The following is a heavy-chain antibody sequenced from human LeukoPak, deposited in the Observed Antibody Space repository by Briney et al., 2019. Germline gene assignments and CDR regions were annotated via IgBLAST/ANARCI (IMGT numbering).Heavy chain of an antibody. V-gene: IGHV3-23*01. CDR2: ISDSAGST. CDR3: AKDTRLGDFWSGYYYAFDI. J-gene: IGHJ3*02. CDR1: GFTFTSHA. D-gene: IGHD3-3*01. Sequence: GGSLRLSCAASGFTFTSHAMSWVRQAPGKGLEWVSSISDSAGSTVYADSVKGRFTISRDNSKNTLYLQMNSLRAEDTAVYYCAKDTRLGDFWSGYYYAFDIWGQGTMVTVSS.